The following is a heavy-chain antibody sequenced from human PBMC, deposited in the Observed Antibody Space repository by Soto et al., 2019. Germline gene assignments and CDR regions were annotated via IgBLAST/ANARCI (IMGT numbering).Heavy chain of an antibody. D-gene: IGHD1-1*01. CDR3: ARFPTRAYYYYGMDV. CDR1: GYSFTSYG. CDR2: IAPSYSYT. J-gene: IGHJ6*02. V-gene: IGHV5-10-1*01. Sequence: GESLKISCKGSGYSFTSYGISWVRQMPGKGLEWMGRIAPSYSYTNYSPSFQGHVTISADKSISTAYLPWSSLKASDTAMYYCARFPTRAYYYYGMDVWGQGTTVTVSS.